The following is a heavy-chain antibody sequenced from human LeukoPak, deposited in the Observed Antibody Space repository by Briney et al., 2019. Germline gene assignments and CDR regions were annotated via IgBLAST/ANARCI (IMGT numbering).Heavy chain of an antibody. CDR2: ISSSGSTI. V-gene: IGHV3-48*03. J-gene: IGHJ6*02. D-gene: IGHD3-16*01. CDR3: ARVMGYGMDV. Sequence: GGSLRLSCAASGFTFSSYEMNWVHQAPGKGLEWVSYISSSGSTIYYADSVKGRFTISRDNAKNSLYLQMNSLRAEDTAVYYCARVMGYGMDVWGQGTTVTVSS. CDR1: GFTFSSYE.